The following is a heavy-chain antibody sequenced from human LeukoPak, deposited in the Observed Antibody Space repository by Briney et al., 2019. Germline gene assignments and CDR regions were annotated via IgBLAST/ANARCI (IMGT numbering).Heavy chain of an antibody. CDR1: GYTVTGYY. CDR3: ARDECPDCDYFDY. V-gene: IGHV1-2*02. CDR2: INPNISST. J-gene: IGHJ4*02. Sequence: GASVKVSCKASGYTVTGYYMHWVRQAPGQGLEWMGWINPNISSTNYAQKFQGRVTVTRDTSTSTAYMELSRLRSDDTAVYYCARDECPDCDYFDYWGQGTLVTVSS. D-gene: IGHD2-21*01.